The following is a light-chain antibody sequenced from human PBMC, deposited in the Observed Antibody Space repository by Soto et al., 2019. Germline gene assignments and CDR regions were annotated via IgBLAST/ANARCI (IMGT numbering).Light chain of an antibody. CDR2: GAS. Sequence: MVLTHSPGTLSLSPGERAPLSCRASQSVSSNLAWYQQKPGQAPRLLIYGASTRATGIPARFSGSGSGTDFTLTISSLQPDDFAVYYCQQYESDATFGQGTKVDIK. CDR1: QSVSSN. V-gene: IGKV3-15*01. CDR3: QQYESDAT. J-gene: IGKJ1*01.